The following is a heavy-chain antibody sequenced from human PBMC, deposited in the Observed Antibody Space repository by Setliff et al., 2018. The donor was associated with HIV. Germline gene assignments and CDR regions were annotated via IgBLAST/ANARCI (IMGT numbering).Heavy chain of an antibody. J-gene: IGHJ4*02. Sequence: PGESLKISCAASGFTFRNYWMSWVRQAPGKGLEWVANMKEVGSEKYYVDSVKGRFTISRDNAKNSLYLKMNSLGADDTAVYYCARLPRGPWHFDYWGQGTLVTVSS. CDR3: ARLPRGPWHFDY. D-gene: IGHD3-16*01. CDR2: MKEVGSEK. V-gene: IGHV3-7*03. CDR1: GFTFRNYW.